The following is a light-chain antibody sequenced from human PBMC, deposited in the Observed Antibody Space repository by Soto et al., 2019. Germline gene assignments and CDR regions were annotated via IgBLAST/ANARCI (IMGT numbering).Light chain of an antibody. CDR3: QHYNAFPWP. J-gene: IGKJ1*01. V-gene: IGKV1-5*01. Sequence: TQSPSTLPASVGDRVTITCRASQSISNWLAWYQQKPGTAPKVLIYHASNLQSGVPSRFSGSGSGTEFTLTIGGLQPDDFATYYCQHYNAFPWPFGQGTKVDIK. CDR1: QSISNW. CDR2: HAS.